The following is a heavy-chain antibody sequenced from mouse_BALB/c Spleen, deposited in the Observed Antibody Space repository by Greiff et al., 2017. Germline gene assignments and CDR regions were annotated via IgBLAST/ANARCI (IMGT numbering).Heavy chain of an antibody. CDR3: ARDFPYYYGSSYYYAMDY. D-gene: IGHD1-1*01. CDR1: GFTFSSYA. J-gene: IGHJ4*01. V-gene: IGHV5-9-4*01. CDR2: ISSGGSYT. Sequence: EVKVVESGGGLVKPGGSLKLSCAASGFTFSSYAMSWVRQSPEKRLEWVAEISSGGSYTYYPDTVTGRFTISRDNAKNTLYLEMSSLRSEDTAMYYCARDFPYYYGSSYYYAMDYWGQGTSVTVSS.